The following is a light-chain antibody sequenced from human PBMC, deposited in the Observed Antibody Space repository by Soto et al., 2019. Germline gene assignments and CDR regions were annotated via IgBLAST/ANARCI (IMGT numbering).Light chain of an antibody. CDR1: GSNVGRNY. V-gene: IGLV1-51*01. CDR2: DDN. CDR3: ETWDNSLGTGL. J-gene: IGLJ3*02. Sequence: QSVLTQPPSVSAAPGQRVTISCSGSGSNVGRNYVSWYRQLPGTAPKLLICDDNKRPPGIPDRFSGSKSGTTATLGITGLQTGDEADYYCETWDNSLGTGLFGGGTQLTV.